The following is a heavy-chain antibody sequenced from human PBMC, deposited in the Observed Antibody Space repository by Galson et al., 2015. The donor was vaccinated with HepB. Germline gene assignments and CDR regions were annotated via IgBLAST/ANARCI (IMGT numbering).Heavy chain of an antibody. J-gene: IGHJ6*03. D-gene: IGHD4-11*01. CDR2: ISGSGGST. V-gene: IGHV3-23*01. CDR1: GFTFSSYA. Sequence: SLRLSCAASGFTFSSYAMSWVRQAPGKGLEWVSAISGSGGSTYYADSVKGRFAISRDNSKNTLYLQMNSLRAEDTAVYYCAKDPDSNYATHMDVWGKGTTVTVSS. CDR3: AKDPDSNYATHMDV.